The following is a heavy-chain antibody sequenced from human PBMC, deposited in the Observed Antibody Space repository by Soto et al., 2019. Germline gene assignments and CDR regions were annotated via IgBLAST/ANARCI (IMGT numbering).Heavy chain of an antibody. J-gene: IGHJ4*02. Sequence: EVQLVESGGGLVKPGGSLRLSCAASGFTFSNYSMNWVRQAPGKGLEWVSSISSSSYIYYADSVKGRFTISRDNAKNSLYLQMNRLRTEDTAVYSCAREILSATGYYFDYWGQGTLVTVSS. CDR1: GFTFSNYS. CDR2: ISSSSYI. CDR3: AREILSATGYYFDY. V-gene: IGHV3-21*01. D-gene: IGHD6-13*01.